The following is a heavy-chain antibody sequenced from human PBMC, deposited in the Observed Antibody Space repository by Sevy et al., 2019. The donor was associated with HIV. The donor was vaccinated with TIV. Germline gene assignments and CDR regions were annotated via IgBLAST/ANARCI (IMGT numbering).Heavy chain of an antibody. D-gene: IGHD3-10*01. J-gene: IGHJ6*02. CDR3: ARDRDGSGSSGGYGMDV. Sequence: GESLKISCVASGLTFSSYSMKWVRQAPGKGLEWVSSISSSSSYIYYADSVKGRFTISRDNAKKSLYLQVNSLRAEDTAVYYCARDRDGSGSSGGYGMDVWGQWTTVTVSS. CDR1: GLTFSSYS. V-gene: IGHV3-21*01. CDR2: ISSSSSYI.